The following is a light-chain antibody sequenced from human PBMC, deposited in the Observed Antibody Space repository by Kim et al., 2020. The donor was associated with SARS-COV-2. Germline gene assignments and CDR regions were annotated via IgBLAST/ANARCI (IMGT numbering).Light chain of an antibody. J-gene: IGKJ2*01. CDR2: GAS. V-gene: IGKV3-15*01. Sequence: EIVMTQSPATLSVSPGERATLSCRASQNVNSNLAWYQQKPGQPPRLLIYGASTRATGIPARFSGSGSGTEFTLTISSLQSEDFAVYYCQKYDNWPPATFGQGTKLEI. CDR3: QKYDNWPPAT. CDR1: QNVNSN.